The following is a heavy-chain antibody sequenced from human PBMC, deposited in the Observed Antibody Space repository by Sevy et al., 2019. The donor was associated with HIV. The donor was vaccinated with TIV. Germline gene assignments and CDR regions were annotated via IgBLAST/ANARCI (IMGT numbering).Heavy chain of an antibody. CDR2: ISTNNGET. CDR1: GYTFTNYP. Sequence: ASVKVSCKASGYTFTNYPIAWVRQAPGQGLEWMGWISTNNGETKYAQKLQDRATMTTDTSTSTVYMELRSLRSDDTAVYYCARDADRSSRYYMDYFVYWGQGTLVTVSS. D-gene: IGHD3-22*01. V-gene: IGHV1-18*01. CDR3: ARDADRSSRYYMDYFVY. J-gene: IGHJ4*02.